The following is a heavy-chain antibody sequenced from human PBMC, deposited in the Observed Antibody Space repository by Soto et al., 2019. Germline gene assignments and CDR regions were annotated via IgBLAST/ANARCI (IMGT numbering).Heavy chain of an antibody. CDR3: SIGSWSAETFDV. CDR2: IIPMLPVT. CDR1: GGTFNTYT. J-gene: IGHJ3*01. Sequence: QVHLIQSGAEVTKPGSSVKVSCKAAGGTFNTYTLFWVRQAPGHGLEWMGRIIPMLPVTNSAQKFQGRLTLTAHKSTGTAFMELTSLTSDDTAVYYCSIGSWSAETFDVWGQGTMVTVSS. D-gene: IGHD2-2*01. V-gene: IGHV1-69*02.